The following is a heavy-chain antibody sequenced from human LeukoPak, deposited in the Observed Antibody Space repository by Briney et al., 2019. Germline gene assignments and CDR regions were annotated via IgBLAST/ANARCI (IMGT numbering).Heavy chain of an antibody. CDR3: ARLRYYAVDV. Sequence: GGSLRLSCAASGFTFNTFDMTWVRQAPGKGLEWVSYISCGSSSRYYADSVKGRFTISRDNAKNSLYLQMNSLRAEDTAVYFCARLRYYAVDVWGQGTTVIVSS. J-gene: IGHJ6*02. V-gene: IGHV3-48*01. CDR2: ISCGSSSR. CDR1: GFTFNTFD.